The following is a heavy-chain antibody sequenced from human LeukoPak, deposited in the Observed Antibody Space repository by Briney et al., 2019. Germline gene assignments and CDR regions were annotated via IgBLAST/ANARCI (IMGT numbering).Heavy chain of an antibody. Sequence: PSETLSLTCSASGGSIVSSTFYWGWVRQPPGKGLEWIGIIHHSGSTYYNSSLESRVTISVDTSKNTLSLKLNSVTAADTAVYYCARENWRDGYVGSKWGQGTLVTVSS. CDR1: GGSIVSSTFY. CDR3: ARENWRDGYVGSK. CDR2: IHHSGST. D-gene: IGHD5-24*01. V-gene: IGHV4-39*07. J-gene: IGHJ4*02.